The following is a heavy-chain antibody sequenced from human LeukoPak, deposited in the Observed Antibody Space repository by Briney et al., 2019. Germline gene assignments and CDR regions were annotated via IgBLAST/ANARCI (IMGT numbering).Heavy chain of an antibody. CDR2: ISYDGSNK. D-gene: IGHD4-11*01. V-gene: IGHV3-30-3*01. Sequence: PGRSLRLSCAASGFTFGSYAMHWVRQAPGKGLEWVAVISYDGSNKYYADSVKGRFTISRDNSKNTLHLQMNILRVEDTAVYYCVKDWGVLPDYSADGFDIWGPGTVVTVSS. CDR1: GFTFGSYA. CDR3: VKDWGVLPDYSADGFDI. J-gene: IGHJ3*02.